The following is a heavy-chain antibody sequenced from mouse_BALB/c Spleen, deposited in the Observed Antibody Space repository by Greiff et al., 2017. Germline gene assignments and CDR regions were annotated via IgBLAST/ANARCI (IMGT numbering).Heavy chain of an antibody. CDR1: GYTFTSYW. CDR3: ARRFTTVAH. Sequence: VKLVESGAELAKPGASVKMSCKASGYTFTSYWMHWVKQRPGQGLEWIGYINPSTGYTEYNQKFKDKATLTADKSSSTAYMQLSSLTSEDSAVYYCARRFTTVAHWGQGTTLTVSS. D-gene: IGHD1-1*01. CDR2: INPSTGYT. J-gene: IGHJ2*01. V-gene: IGHV1-7*01.